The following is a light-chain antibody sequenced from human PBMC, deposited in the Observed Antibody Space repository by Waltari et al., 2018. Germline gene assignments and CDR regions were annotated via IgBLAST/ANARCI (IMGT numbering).Light chain of an antibody. CDR3: QQYNSLFT. V-gene: IGKV1-5*03. Sequence: DIQMTQSPSTLSASVGDRVTITCRASQNINTYLAWYQQKPGKTPKLLIPKASSLESGVPSRCSGSGAGTEFTLTISSLQPDDFATYMCQQYNSLFTFGPGTKVDVK. CDR1: QNINTY. CDR2: KAS. J-gene: IGKJ3*01.